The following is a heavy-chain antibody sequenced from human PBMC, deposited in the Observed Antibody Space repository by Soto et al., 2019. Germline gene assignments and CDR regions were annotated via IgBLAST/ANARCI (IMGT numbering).Heavy chain of an antibody. D-gene: IGHD2-15*01. CDR2: INHSGST. J-gene: IGHJ5*02. CDR1: GGSFSGYY. Sequence: SETLSLTCAVYGGSFSGYYWSWIRQPPGKGLEWIGEINHSGSTNYNPSLMSRVTISVDTSKNQFSLKLSSVTAADTAVYYCATDEGVVAADGANWFDPWGPLTLVTVSS. CDR3: ATDEGVVAADGANWFDP. V-gene: IGHV4-34*01.